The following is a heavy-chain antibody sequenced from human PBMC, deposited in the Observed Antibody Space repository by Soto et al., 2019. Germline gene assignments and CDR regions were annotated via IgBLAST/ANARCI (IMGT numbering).Heavy chain of an antibody. CDR3: ARWEGPEPFDY. CDR1: GFTFSSYS. J-gene: IGHJ4*02. CDR2: ISSSSSTI. D-gene: IGHD1-26*01. V-gene: IGHV3-48*01. Sequence: EVQLVEAGGGLVQPGGSLRLSCAASGFTFSSYSMNWVRQAPGKGLELVSYISSSSSTIYYADSVKGRFTISRDNAKNALYLQMNSPRAEDTAVYYCARWEGPEPFDYWGQGTLVTVSS.